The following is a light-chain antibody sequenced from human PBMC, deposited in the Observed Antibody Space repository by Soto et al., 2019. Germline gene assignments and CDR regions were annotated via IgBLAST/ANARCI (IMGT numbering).Light chain of an antibody. CDR1: SSDVGGYNY. Sequence: ALTQPRSVSGSPGQSVTISCTGTSSDVGGYNYVSWYQQHPGKAPKLMIYDVSKRPSGVPDRFSGSKSGNTASLTISGLQAEDEADYYCCSYAGSYTPWVFGGGTKLTVL. CDR3: CSYAGSYTPWV. CDR2: DVS. V-gene: IGLV2-11*01. J-gene: IGLJ3*02.